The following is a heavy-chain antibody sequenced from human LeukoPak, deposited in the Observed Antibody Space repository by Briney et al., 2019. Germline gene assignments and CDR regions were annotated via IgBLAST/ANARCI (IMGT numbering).Heavy chain of an antibody. J-gene: IGHJ6*02. CDR1: GGSVSNSPYY. Sequence: PSETLSLTCSVSGGSVSNSPYYWVWIRQPPGKGLEWIGSISYSGSTYYNPSLKSRLTISVDTSKNQFSLELKSVTAADTAVYHCARSHGMGAWGPGTTVTVSS. CDR2: ISYSGST. CDR3: ARSHGMGA. V-gene: IGHV4-39*01.